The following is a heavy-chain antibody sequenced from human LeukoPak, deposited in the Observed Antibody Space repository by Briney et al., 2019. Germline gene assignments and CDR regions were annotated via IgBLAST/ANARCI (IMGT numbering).Heavy chain of an antibody. CDR3: ARLPTMRDAFDL. CDR1: GYSFTSYW. Sequence: PGESLQISCKGSGYSFTSYWVGWVRQKTGKGQEWMGMIYPGDSDTRYSPSFQGQVTISPDKSIISAYLQWSSLKASYTAVYYCARLPTMRDAFDLWGQGTMVTVSS. D-gene: IGHD2-2*01. J-gene: IGHJ3*01. CDR2: IYPGDSDT. V-gene: IGHV5-51*01.